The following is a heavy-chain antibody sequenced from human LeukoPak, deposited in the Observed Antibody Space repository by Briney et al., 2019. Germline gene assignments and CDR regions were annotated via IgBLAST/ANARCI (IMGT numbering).Heavy chain of an antibody. CDR1: GFTFSSYA. Sequence: GGSLRLSCAASGFTFSSYAMHWVRQAPGKGLEYVSAISSNGGSTYYANSVKGRFTISRDNSKNTLYLQMGSLRAEDMAVYYCARDWGVAVAGTGYWGQGTLVTVSS. J-gene: IGHJ4*02. V-gene: IGHV3-64*01. CDR3: ARDWGVAVAGTGY. D-gene: IGHD6-19*01. CDR2: ISSNGGST.